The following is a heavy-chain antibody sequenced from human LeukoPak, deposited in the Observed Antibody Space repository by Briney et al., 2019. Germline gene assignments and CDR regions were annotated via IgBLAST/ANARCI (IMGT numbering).Heavy chain of an antibody. D-gene: IGHD1-26*01. CDR1: GFPFSSYP. V-gene: IGHV3-23*01. CDR3: AKSSGSYRPFDY. Sequence: AGGSLRLSGAASGFPFSSYPMSWVRQAPGKGLEWVSAISGSGGSTYYADSVKGRFTISRDNSKNTLYLQMNSLRAEDTAVYYCAKSSGSYRPFDYWGQGTLVTVSS. CDR2: ISGSGGST. J-gene: IGHJ4*02.